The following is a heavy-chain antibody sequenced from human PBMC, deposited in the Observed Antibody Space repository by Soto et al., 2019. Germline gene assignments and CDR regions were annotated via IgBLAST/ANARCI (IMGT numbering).Heavy chain of an antibody. Sequence: ASVKVSCKASGYTFTSYGISWVRQAPGQGLEWMGWISAYNGNTNYAQKLQGRVTMTTDTSTSTAYMELRSLRSDDTAVYYCARESIRGIVATISYYYYGMDVWG. CDR2: ISAYNGNT. V-gene: IGHV1-18*01. D-gene: IGHD5-12*01. CDR3: ARESIRGIVATISYYYYGMDV. J-gene: IGHJ6*02. CDR1: GYTFTSYG.